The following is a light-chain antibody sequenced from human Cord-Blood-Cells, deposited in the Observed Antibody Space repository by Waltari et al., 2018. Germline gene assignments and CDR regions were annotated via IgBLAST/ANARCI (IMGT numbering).Light chain of an antibody. CDR3: QQYNSYSPT. CDR2: DAS. J-gene: IGKJ1*01. CDR1: QRISSW. Sequence: DIQMTQSTSTLSASVGDRVTITCRASQRISSWLAWYQQKPGKAPNLLIYDASSLESGVPSMFSGSGSGTEFTLTISSLQPDDFATYYCQQYNSYSPTFGQGTKVEIK. V-gene: IGKV1-5*01.